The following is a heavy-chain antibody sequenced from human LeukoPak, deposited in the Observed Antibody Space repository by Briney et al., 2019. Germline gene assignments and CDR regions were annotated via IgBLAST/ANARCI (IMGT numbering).Heavy chain of an antibody. CDR3: ARVHFSSSPYFDY. Sequence: PGGYLRLSCAASGFTFSYYGMHWVRQAPGKGLEWMAVIWYDGSNKYYADSVKGRFTISRDNSKNTLYLQMNSLRAKDTAVYYCARVHFSSSPYFDYWGQGTLVTVSS. V-gene: IGHV3-33*01. J-gene: IGHJ4*02. CDR2: IWYDGSNK. CDR1: GFTFSYYG. D-gene: IGHD6-6*01.